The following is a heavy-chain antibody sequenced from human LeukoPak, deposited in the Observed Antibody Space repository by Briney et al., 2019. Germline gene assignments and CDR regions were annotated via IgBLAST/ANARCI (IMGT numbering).Heavy chain of an antibody. V-gene: IGHV5-51*01. D-gene: IGHD2-15*01. J-gene: IGHJ6*02. Sequence: GESLKISCKGSGYSFTSYWIGWVRQMPGKGLGWMGIIYPGDSDTRYSPSFQGQVTISADKSISTAYLQWSSLKASDTAMYYCARHYPYCSGGSCVGLRENYHYYYGMDVWGQGTTVTVSS. CDR3: ARHYPYCSGGSCVGLRENYHYYYGMDV. CDR1: GYSFTSYW. CDR2: IYPGDSDT.